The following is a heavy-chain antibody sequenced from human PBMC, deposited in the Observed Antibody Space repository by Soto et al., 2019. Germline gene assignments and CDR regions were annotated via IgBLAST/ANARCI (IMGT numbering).Heavy chain of an antibody. CDR3: ARGGSGWYNYYYGMDV. CDR1: GYTFTSYD. D-gene: IGHD6-19*01. J-gene: IGHJ6*02. Sequence: ASVEVSCKASGYTFTSYDINWVRQATGQGLEWVGWMNPNSGNTGYAQKFQGRVTMTRNTSISTAYMELSSLRSEDTAVYYCARGGSGWYNYYYGMDVWGQGTTVTVSS. CDR2: MNPNSGNT. V-gene: IGHV1-8*01.